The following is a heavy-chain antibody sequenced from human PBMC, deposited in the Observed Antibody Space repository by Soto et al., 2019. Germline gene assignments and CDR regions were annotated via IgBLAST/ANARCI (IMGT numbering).Heavy chain of an antibody. CDR1: GYTFTSYD. V-gene: IGHV1-8*01. CDR3: AGLAGDAYYYYGMDV. D-gene: IGHD6-25*01. J-gene: IGHJ6*02. CDR2: MNPNSGNT. Sequence: QVQLVQSGAEVKKPGASVKVSCKASGYTFTSYDINWVRQATGQGLEWMGWMNPNSGNTGYAQKFQGRVTMTRNTCIGTDYLELSSLRSGDTAVYYCAGLAGDAYYYYGMDVWGQGTTVTVSS.